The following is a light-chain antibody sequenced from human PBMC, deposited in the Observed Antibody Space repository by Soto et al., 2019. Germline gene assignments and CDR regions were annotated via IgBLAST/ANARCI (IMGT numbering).Light chain of an antibody. V-gene: IGKV3-15*01. J-gene: IGKJ4*01. CDR3: QKYNTAPLT. Sequence: EIVMTQSPATLSVSPGERATLSCRASQSVSSNLAWYQQKPGQAPRLLIYGASTRATGIPARFSGSGSGTDFTLTISNLQPEDVATYYCQKYNTAPLTFGGGTKV. CDR2: GAS. CDR1: QSVSSN.